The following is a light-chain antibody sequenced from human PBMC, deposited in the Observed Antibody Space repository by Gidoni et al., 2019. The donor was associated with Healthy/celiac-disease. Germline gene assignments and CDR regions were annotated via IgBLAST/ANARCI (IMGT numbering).Light chain of an antibody. CDR1: QSLFDSDDGNTY. CDR3: MQRLDFPWT. Sequence: DIVMTQTPLSLPVTPGEPASISCRSSQSLFDSDDGNTYLDWYLQKPGQSPQLLIYTVSYRASGVPDRFSGSGSGTDFTLKISRVEAEDVGIYYCMQRLDFPWTFGQGTKVEIK. J-gene: IGKJ1*01. V-gene: IGKV2-40*01. CDR2: TVS.